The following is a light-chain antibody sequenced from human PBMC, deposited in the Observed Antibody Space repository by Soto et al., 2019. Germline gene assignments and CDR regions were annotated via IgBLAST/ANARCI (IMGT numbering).Light chain of an antibody. J-gene: IGLJ1*01. CDR3: QSYDSSLSGPSYV. Sequence: QSVLTQPPSVSGAPGQRVTISCTGSSSNIGAGYDVHWYQHLPGTAPKLLIYGNSNRPSGVPDRFSGSKSGPSASLAITGLQAEDEADYYCQSYDSSLSGPSYVFGTGTKLTVL. CDR1: SSNIGAGYD. V-gene: IGLV1-40*01. CDR2: GNS.